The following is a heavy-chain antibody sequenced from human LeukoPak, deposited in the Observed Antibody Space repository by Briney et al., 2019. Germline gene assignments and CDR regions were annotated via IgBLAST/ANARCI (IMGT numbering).Heavy chain of an antibody. CDR2: IYYSGST. D-gene: IGHD3-22*01. Sequence: PSETLSLTCTVSGGSISSYYWSWIRQPPGKGLEGIGYIYYSGSTNYNPSLKRRVTISVDTSKNQFSLKLSSATAADTAVYYCARPPYYYDSSGYRNWFDPWGKGTLVTVSS. CDR1: GGSISSYY. J-gene: IGHJ5*02. V-gene: IGHV4-59*01. CDR3: ARPPYYYDSSGYRNWFDP.